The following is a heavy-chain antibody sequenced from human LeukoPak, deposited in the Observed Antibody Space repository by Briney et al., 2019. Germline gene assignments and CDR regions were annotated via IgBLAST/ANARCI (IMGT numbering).Heavy chain of an antibody. D-gene: IGHD2-21*02. CDR2: IYYSGST. V-gene: IGHV4-59*01. J-gene: IGHJ2*01. CDR3: ARGVVVVTPQWYFDL. CDR1: GGSISSYY. Sequence: SETLSLTCTVSGGSISSYYWSWIRQPPGKGLEWIGYIYYSGSTNYNPSLKSRVTISVDTSKNQFSLKLSSVTAADTAVYYCARGVVVVTPQWYFDLWGRGILVTVSS.